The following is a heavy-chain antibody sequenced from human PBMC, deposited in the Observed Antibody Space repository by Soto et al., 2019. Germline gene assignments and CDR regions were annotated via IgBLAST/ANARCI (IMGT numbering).Heavy chain of an antibody. CDR2: IIPLFGVP. J-gene: IGHJ4*02. CDR1: GGTFSSYA. V-gene: IGHV1-69*12. D-gene: IGHD6-19*01. CDR3: ASAYSSGWSGDFDY. Sequence: QVQLVQSGAEVKKPGSSVKVSCKSSGGTFSSYAINWVRQAPGQGLEWMGGIIPLFGVPNYAQKFQGRVTSTEGDSTTTAYMELSSLRAEDTAVDNSASAYSSGWSGDFDYWDQGILVTVSS.